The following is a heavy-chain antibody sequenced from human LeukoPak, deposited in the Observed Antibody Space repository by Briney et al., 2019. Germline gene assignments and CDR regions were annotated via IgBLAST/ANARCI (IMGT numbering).Heavy chain of an antibody. CDR1: GFTFSSYA. CDR3: AKDRAGYSYGHFDY. Sequence: GWSLRLSCAASGFTFSSYAMSWVRQAPGKGLEWVSAISGSGGSTYYADSVKGRFTIPRDNSKNTLYLQMNSLRAEDTAVYYCAKDRAGYSYGHFDYWGQGTLVTVSS. D-gene: IGHD5-18*01. CDR2: ISGSGGST. J-gene: IGHJ4*02. V-gene: IGHV3-23*01.